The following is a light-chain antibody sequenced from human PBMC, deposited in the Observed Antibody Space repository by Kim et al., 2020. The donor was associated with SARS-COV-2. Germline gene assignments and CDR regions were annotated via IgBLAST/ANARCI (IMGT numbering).Light chain of an antibody. J-gene: IGLJ3*02. V-gene: IGLV1-44*01. CDR2: NDN. CDR1: RSNVGANS. CDR3: AAWDDSLGGLWV. Sequence: QTVTISCSGSRSNVGANSVTWYQQLPGTAPILLIYNDNQRPSGVPDRFSGSKSGTSASLAISGLQSDDEADYYCAAWDDSLGGLWVFGGGTQLTVL.